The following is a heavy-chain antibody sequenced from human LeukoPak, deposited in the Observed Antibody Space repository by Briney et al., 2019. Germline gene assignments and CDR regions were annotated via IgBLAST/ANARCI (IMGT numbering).Heavy chain of an antibody. CDR2: ISGSGGST. J-gene: IGHJ4*02. Sequence: AGGSLRLSCAASGFTFSSYAMSWVRQAPGKGLEWVSAISGSGGSTYYADSVKGRFTISRDNSKNTLYLQMNSLRAEDMAVYYCARDTGSGWYWIDYWGQGTLVTVSS. CDR3: ARDTGSGWYWIDY. CDR1: GFTFSSYA. D-gene: IGHD6-19*01. V-gene: IGHV3-23*01.